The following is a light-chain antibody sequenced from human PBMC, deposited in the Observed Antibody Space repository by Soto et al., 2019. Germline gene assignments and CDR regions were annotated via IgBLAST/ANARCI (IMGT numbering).Light chain of an antibody. CDR1: QSVSSSY. V-gene: IGKV3-20*01. Sequence: EIVLTQSPGTLSLSPGERATISCRASQSVSSSYLAWYQQKPGQAPRLLIYGASSRATGIPDRFSSSGSGTDFTLTIRRLEPEDFAVYYCQEYGSSPGTFGQGTKVEIQ. J-gene: IGKJ1*01. CDR2: GAS. CDR3: QEYGSSPGT.